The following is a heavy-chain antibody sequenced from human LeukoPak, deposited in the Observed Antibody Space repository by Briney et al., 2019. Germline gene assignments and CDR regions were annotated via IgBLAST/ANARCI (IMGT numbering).Heavy chain of an antibody. CDR3: ASSNPEIFQPFDY. V-gene: IGHV1-69*13. J-gene: IGHJ4*02. CDR2: IIPIFGTA. CDR1: GGTFSSYA. D-gene: IGHD3-3*01. Sequence: SVKVSSAASGGTFSSYAISWVRQAPGQGLEWMGGIIPIFGTANYAQKFQGRVTITADESKSTAYMELSSLRSEDTAVYYCASSNPEIFQPFDYWGQGTLVTVSS.